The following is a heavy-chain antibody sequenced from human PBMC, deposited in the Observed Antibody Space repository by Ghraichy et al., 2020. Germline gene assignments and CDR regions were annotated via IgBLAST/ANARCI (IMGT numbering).Heavy chain of an antibody. Sequence: SETLSLTCTVSGGSISSSSYYWGWIRQPPGKGLEWIGSIYYSGSTYYNPSLKSRVTISVDTSKNQFSLKLSSVTAADTAVYYCASTPGILGTGYSSSWYSTPLMFGALYYYYGMDVWGQGTTVTVSS. CDR3: ASTPGILGTGYSSSWYSTPLMFGALYYYYGMDV. V-gene: IGHV4-39*01. CDR1: GGSISSSSYY. D-gene: IGHD6-13*01. CDR2: IYYSGST. J-gene: IGHJ6*02.